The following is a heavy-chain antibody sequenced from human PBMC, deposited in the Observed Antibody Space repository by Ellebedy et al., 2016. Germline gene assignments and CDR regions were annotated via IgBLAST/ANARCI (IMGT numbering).Heavy chain of an antibody. CDR2: ISAGSDIT. CDR1: GLNFNTFF. J-gene: IGHJ4*02. D-gene: IGHD2-15*01. CDR3: RVGHYSNV. V-gene: IGHV3-23*01. Sequence: GESLKISXTASGLNFNTFFMSWVRQAPGKGLEWVSTISAGSDITRLADSVKGRFTISRDSSKNSVYLRMNNLRVEDTAVYYCRVGHYSNVWGQGTRVTVSS.